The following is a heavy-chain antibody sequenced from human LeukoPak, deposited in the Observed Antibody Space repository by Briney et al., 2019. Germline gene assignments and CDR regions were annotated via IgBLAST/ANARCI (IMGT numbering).Heavy chain of an antibody. D-gene: IGHD3-3*01. CDR1: GFTFSSYS. CDR3: AKNPSFGVVKYYFDY. Sequence: GGSLRLSCAASGFTFSSYSMNWVRQAPGKGLEWVSSISSSSSYIYYADSVKGRFTISRDNSKNTLYLQMNSLRAEDTAVYYCAKNPSFGVVKYYFDYWGQGTLVTVSS. V-gene: IGHV3-21*04. J-gene: IGHJ4*02. CDR2: ISSSSSYI.